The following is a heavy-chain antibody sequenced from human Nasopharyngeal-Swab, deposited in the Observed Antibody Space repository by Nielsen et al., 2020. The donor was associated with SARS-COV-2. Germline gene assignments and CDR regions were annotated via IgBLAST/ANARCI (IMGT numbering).Heavy chain of an antibody. Sequence: SETLSLTCTVSGGSISSGGYYWSWIRQHPGKGLEWLGYIYYSGSTYYNPSLKSRVTISVDTSKNQFSLKLSSVTAADTAVYYCARSPSPHITMIVVVTHWYFDLWGRGTLVTVSS. V-gene: IGHV4-31*03. D-gene: IGHD3-22*01. CDR1: GGSISSGGYY. CDR2: IYYSGST. J-gene: IGHJ2*01. CDR3: ARSPSPHITMIVVVTHWYFDL.